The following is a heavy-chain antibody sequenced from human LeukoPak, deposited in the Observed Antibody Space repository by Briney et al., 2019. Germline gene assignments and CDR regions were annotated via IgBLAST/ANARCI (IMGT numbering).Heavy chain of an antibody. J-gene: IGHJ4*02. D-gene: IGHD2-8*01. CDR1: GFTFGDYA. CDR3: AKVPRTNHDNFFDY. CDR2: ITGSSDSI. Sequence: GGSLRLSCTASGFTFGDYAMNWLRQAPGKGLEWVSYITGSSDSILYTDSVKGRFTISRDNAKNPVYLQMNSLRAEDTALYYCAKVPRTNHDNFFDYWGQGTLVTVSS. V-gene: IGHV3-48*01.